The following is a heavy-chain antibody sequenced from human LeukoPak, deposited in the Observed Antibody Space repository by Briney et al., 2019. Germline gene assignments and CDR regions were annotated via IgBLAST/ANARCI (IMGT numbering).Heavy chain of an antibody. Sequence: GALRLSCTASGFTFGDYAMTWVRQAPGKGLEWVGFIRSKAYGGTTEYAASVKGRFTISRDDSKSIAYLQMNSLKTEDIAVYYCTRDQTPYYWGQGTLVTVSS. D-gene: IGHD2-15*01. CDR2: IRSKAYGGTT. J-gene: IGHJ4*02. CDR3: TRDQTPYY. V-gene: IGHV3-49*04. CDR1: GFTFGDYA.